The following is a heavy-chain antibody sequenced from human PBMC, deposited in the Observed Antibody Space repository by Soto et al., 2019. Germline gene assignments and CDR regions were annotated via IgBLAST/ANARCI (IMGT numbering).Heavy chain of an antibody. Sequence: EVQVVESGGGLVQPGGSLRLSCAASGFTVSTKYMSWVRQAPGKRLEWVSVIYSGGSTFYADSVRGRFTISRDNSKNTVNLQMNSLRAEDTAVYYCARDPWAADYWGQGTLVTVSS. J-gene: IGHJ4*02. D-gene: IGHD3-16*01. CDR2: IYSGGST. V-gene: IGHV3-66*01. CDR3: ARDPWAADY. CDR1: GFTVSTKY.